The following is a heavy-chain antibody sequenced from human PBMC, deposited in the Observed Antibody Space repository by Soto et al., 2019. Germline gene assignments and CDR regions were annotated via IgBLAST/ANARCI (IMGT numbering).Heavy chain of an antibody. Sequence: QVLLVESGGGVVQPGTSLRLSCAASGFTIGSYGMHWVRQAPGKGLEWVAGLWYDGDDKYYGDSVKGRLTISRDNSRNTLSRQMNSLRAEDTAVYYCVRGPYYGLYYFDSWGQGTLVTVSS. CDR1: GFTIGSYG. D-gene: IGHD3-10*01. V-gene: IGHV3-33*01. CDR3: VRGPYYGLYYFDS. CDR2: LWYDGDDK. J-gene: IGHJ4*02.